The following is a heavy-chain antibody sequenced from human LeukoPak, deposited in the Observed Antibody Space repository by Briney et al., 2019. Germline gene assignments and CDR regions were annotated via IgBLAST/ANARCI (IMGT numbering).Heavy chain of an antibody. CDR2: IWYDGSNK. J-gene: IGHJ4*02. CDR1: GFTFSNYG. CDR3: AKSAVPGRYYFDY. D-gene: IGHD2-2*01. Sequence: GGSLRRSCAASGFTFSNYGMHWVRQAPGKGLEWVAVIWYDGSNKYYADSVKGRFTISRDNSKNTLYLQMNSLRAEDTAVYYCAKSAVPGRYYFDYWGQGTLVTVSS. V-gene: IGHV3-33*06.